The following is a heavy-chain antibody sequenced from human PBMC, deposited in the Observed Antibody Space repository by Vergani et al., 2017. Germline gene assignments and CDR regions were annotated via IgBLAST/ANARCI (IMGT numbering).Heavy chain of an antibody. CDR3: AKLVIGGSYYPFDY. V-gene: IGHV3-30*18. D-gene: IGHD1-26*01. CDR1: GFTFSSYG. J-gene: IGHJ4*02. Sequence: QVQLVESGGGVVQPGRSLRLSCAASGFTFSSYGMHWVRQAPGKGLEWVAVISYDGSNKYYADSVKGRFTISRDNSKNTLYLQMNSLRAEDTAVYYCAKLVIGGSYYPFDYWGQGTLVTVSS. CDR2: ISYDGSNK.